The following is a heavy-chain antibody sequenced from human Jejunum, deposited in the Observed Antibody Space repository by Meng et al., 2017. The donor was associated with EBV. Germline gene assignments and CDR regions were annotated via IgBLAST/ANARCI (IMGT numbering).Heavy chain of an antibody. Sequence: QVQRDESGQGLVKPLGPLSLTCAVSGGSISSSNWWSWVRQPPGKGPEWIGEIFHIGTTNYNPTLKSRVTMSVDKSKNHFSLKLTSVTAADTAVYYCARDGGPSGSYAYWFDPWGQGTLVTVSS. CDR2: IFHIGTT. CDR1: GGSISSSNW. CDR3: ARDGGPSGSYAYWFDP. V-gene: IGHV4-4*02. D-gene: IGHD1-26*01. J-gene: IGHJ5*02.